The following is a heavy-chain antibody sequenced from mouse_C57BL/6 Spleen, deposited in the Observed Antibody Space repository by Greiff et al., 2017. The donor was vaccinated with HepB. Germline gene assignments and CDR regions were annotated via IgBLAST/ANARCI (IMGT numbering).Heavy chain of an antibody. D-gene: IGHD1-1*01. V-gene: IGHV5-16*01. Sequence: EVKVVESEGGLVQPGSSMKLSCTASGFTFSDYYMAWVRQVPEKGLEWVANINYDGSSTYYLDSLKSRFIISRDNAKNILYLQMSSLKSEDTATYYCARDLGTVVPYWYFDVWGTGTTVTVSS. CDR2: INYDGSST. J-gene: IGHJ1*03. CDR1: GFTFSDYY. CDR3: ARDLGTVVPYWYFDV.